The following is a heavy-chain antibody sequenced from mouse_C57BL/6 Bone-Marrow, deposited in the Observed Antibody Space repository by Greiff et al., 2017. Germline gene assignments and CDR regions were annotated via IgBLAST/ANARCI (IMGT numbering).Heavy chain of an antibody. CDR2: IYPRSGNT. CDR3: SGTAQEWFAY. Sequence: VQLQQSGAELARPGASVKLSCKASGYTFTSYGISWVKQRTGQGLEWIGEIYPRSGNTYYNEKFKGKATLTADKSSSTAYMELRSLTSEDAAFYFCSGTAQEWFAYWGQGTLVTVSA. D-gene: IGHD3-1*01. CDR1: GYTFTSYG. V-gene: IGHV1-81*01. J-gene: IGHJ3*01.